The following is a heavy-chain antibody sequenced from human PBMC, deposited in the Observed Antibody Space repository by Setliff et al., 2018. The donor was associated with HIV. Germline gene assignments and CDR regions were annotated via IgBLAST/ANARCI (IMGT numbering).Heavy chain of an antibody. D-gene: IGHD6-25*01. CDR1: GGSISSDDHY. V-gene: IGHV4-30-4*01. CDR2: IYHTGAT. CDR3: ARMSISASVYFDY. J-gene: IGHJ4*02. Sequence: SETLSLTCTVSGGSISSDDHYWSWIRQPPGKGLEWIGYIYHTGATYYKSSLESRLTITVDTSKNQFSLKLNSVTAADTAVYFCARMSISASVYFDYWGQGSQVTVS.